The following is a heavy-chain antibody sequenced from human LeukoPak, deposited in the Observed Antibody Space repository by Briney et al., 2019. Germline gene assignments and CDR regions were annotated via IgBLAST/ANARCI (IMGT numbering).Heavy chain of an antibody. D-gene: IGHD1-20*01. Sequence: GGSLRLSCAASGFTFSSYSMNWVRQAPGKGLEWVSSISSSSSYIYYADSVKGRFTISRDNAKNSLYLQMNSLRAEDTAVYYCARDKSWYNWNLGMDVWGQGTTVTVSS. CDR1: GFTFSSYS. CDR2: ISSSSSYI. CDR3: ARDKSWYNWNLGMDV. J-gene: IGHJ6*02. V-gene: IGHV3-21*01.